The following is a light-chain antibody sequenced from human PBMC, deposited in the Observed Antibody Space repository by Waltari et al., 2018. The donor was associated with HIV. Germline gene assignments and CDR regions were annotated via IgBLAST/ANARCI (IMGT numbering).Light chain of an antibody. V-gene: IGKV1-39*01. J-gene: IGKJ3*01. Sequence: IQLTQSPSSLSASIGDKVSITCRASQSLSDFLHWYQQKPGKPPKLLIHGGSTLESGVPSRFSGSGSDTDYTLTISSLQPDDFATYYCLQSRSIPLTFGPGTKV. CDR3: LQSRSIPLT. CDR2: GGS. CDR1: QSLSDF.